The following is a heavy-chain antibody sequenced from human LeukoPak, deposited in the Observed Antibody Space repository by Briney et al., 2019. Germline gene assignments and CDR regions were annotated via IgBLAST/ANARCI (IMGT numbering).Heavy chain of an antibody. D-gene: IGHD3-22*01. CDR1: GGSISSSSYY. CDR2: IYYSGST. J-gene: IGHJ4*02. CDR3: ARTVYYYDSTPRHFDY. V-gene: IGHV4-61*05. Sequence: PSETLSLTCTVSGGSISSSSYYWGWIRQPPGKGLEWIGYIYYSGSTNYNPSLKSRVTISVDTSKNQFSLKLSSVTAADTAVYYCARTVYYYDSTPRHFDYWGQGTLVTVSS.